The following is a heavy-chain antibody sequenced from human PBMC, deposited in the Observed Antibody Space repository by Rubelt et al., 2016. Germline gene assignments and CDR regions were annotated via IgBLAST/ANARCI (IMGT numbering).Heavy chain of an antibody. CDR3: ARSKDTAMVTDADWYFDL. Sequence: QVQLVQSGAEVKRPGASVKVSCKASGYPFATYAIHWVRQAPGQRLEWMGWIDAGHGDTTFSQKFQGRVTITRDTSASTAYMELSSLRSEETAVYYCARSKDTAMVTDADWYFDLWGRGTLVTVSS. D-gene: IGHD5-18*01. V-gene: IGHV1-3*01. CDR2: IDAGHGDT. CDR1: GYPFATYA. J-gene: IGHJ2*01.